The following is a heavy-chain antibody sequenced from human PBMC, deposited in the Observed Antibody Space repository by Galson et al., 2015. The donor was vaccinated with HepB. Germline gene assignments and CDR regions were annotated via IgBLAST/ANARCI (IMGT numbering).Heavy chain of an antibody. CDR3: ARVTSGSFGW. J-gene: IGHJ4*02. CDR2: INSVGDT. Sequence: SLRLSCAVSGFTVSSSWMNWVRQAPGKGLVWVSRINSVGDTTYADSVKGRFTIARDNAKNTLYLQMNSLRADDTAVYYCARVTSGSFGWWGQGTLVTVSS. D-gene: IGHD1-26*01. V-gene: IGHV3-74*01. CDR1: GFTVSSSW.